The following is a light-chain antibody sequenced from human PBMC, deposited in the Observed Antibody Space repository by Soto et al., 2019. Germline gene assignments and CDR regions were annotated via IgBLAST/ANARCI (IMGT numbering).Light chain of an antibody. CDR2: GAS. CDR3: QQYNNWWT. CDR1: QSVSSN. J-gene: IGKJ1*01. V-gene: IGKV3-15*01. Sequence: EILMTQSPATRSVSPGERATLSCRASQSVSSNLAWYQQKPGQAPRLLIYGASTRATGIPARFSGSGSGTEFTLTISSLQSEDFAVYYCQQYNNWWTFGQGTKVDIK.